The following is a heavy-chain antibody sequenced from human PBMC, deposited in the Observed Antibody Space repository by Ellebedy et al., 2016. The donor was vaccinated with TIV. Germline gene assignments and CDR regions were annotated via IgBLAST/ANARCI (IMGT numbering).Heavy chain of an antibody. CDR2: SNYGGYT. CDR1: GGSIGRHY. V-gene: IGHV4-59*11. Sequence: MPSETLSLTCTVSGGSIGRHYWSWIRQPPGKGLEWIGYSNYGGYTNYNPSLESRVSISVDTSKNQFSRKLTSVTAADTAVYYCARVGESGSGSTYYFYGLDVWGQGTTVTVSS. J-gene: IGHJ6*02. D-gene: IGHD3-10*01. CDR3: ARVGESGSGSTYYFYGLDV.